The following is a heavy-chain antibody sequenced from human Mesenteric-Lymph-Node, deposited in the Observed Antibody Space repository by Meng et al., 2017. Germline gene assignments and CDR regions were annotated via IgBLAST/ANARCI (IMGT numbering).Heavy chain of an antibody. V-gene: IGHV3-48*03. CDR1: GFTFSDSE. Sequence: LSLTCAASGFTFSDSEINWVRQAPGKGLEWVSYISSSGSTKNYADAVKGRFTISRDNDKNSLYLQMNSLRAEDTAVYYCARGLGTYYYGSGTYYFDKWGQGTLVTVSS. CDR2: ISSSGSTK. CDR3: ARGLGTYYYGSGTYYFDK. D-gene: IGHD3-10*01. J-gene: IGHJ4*02.